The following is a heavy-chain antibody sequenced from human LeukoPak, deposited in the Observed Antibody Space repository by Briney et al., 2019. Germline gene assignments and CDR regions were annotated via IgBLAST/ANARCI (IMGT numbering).Heavy chain of an antibody. CDR2: VHHSGST. CDR1: GGSIISNML. J-gene: IGHJ4*02. CDR3: ARGPTGTPSY. Sequence: SETLSLTCVVSGGSIISNMLRTWVRQPPGKGLEWIGEVHHSGSTNYNPSLKSRVTISVEKSKNQFSLKMRPVSVADTAVYYCARGPTGTPSYWGQGTLVTVSS. D-gene: IGHD1-1*01. V-gene: IGHV4-4*02.